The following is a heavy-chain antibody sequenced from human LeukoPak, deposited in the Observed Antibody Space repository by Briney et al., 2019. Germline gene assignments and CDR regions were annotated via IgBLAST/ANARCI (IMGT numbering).Heavy chain of an antibody. CDR3: ARWGLLRGVNRIWFGAVGQENPLNDYYGMDV. D-gene: IGHD3-10*01. Sequence: GESLKISRKGSGYSFTSYWIGWVRQMPGKGLELMGIIYPGYSDPRQSRSFQGQVTISADKSISTAYLQWSSLKALDTAMYYCARWGLLRGVNRIWFGAVGQENPLNDYYGMDVWGRGTTVTVSS. J-gene: IGHJ6*04. CDR2: IYPGYSDP. V-gene: IGHV5-51*01. CDR1: GYSFTSYW.